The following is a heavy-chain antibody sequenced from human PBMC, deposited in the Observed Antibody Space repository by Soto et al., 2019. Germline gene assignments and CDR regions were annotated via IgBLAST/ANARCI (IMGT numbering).Heavy chain of an antibody. J-gene: IGHJ4*02. CDR3: AKDLIGYCSSTSCPLDY. V-gene: IGHV3-23*01. D-gene: IGHD2-2*01. CDR2: ISGSGGST. CDR1: GFTFSSHA. Sequence: GGSLRLSCAASGFTFSSHAMSWVRQAPGKGLEWVSAISGSGGSTYYADSVKGRFTISRDNSKNTLYLQMNSLRAEDTAVYYCAKDLIGYCSSTSCPLDYWGQGTLVTVS.